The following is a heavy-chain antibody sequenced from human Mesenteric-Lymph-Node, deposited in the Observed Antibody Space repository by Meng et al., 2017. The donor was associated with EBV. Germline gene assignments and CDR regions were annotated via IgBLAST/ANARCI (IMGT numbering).Heavy chain of an antibody. CDR3: ARANFGFLMDV. CDR2: IHYSGST. J-gene: IGHJ6*02. Sequence: QVQLQESGPGLVXPXXXXXLTCTVSGNSVSSGSYYWSWIRQPPGKGLEWIGYIHYSGSTNSNPSLKSRVAMSLDTSKNQFSLTLRSVTAADTAVYHCARANFGFLMDVWGQGTTVTVSS. D-gene: IGHD1-7*01. CDR1: GNSVSSGSYY. V-gene: IGHV4-61*01.